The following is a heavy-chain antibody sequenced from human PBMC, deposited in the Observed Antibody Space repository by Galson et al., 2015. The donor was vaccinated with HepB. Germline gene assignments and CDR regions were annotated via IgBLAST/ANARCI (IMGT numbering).Heavy chain of an antibody. CDR1: GFTFSSYG. V-gene: IGHV3-30*18. J-gene: IGHJ3*02. CDR2: ISYDGSNK. D-gene: IGHD2-2*01. Sequence: SLRLSCAASGFTFSSYGMHWVRQAPGKGLEWVAVISYDGSNKYYADSVKGRFTISRDNSKNTLYLQMNSLRAEDTAVYYCAKLVGLPRAGYCSSTSCPQHAFDIWGQGTMVTVSS. CDR3: AKLVGLPRAGYCSSTSCPQHAFDI.